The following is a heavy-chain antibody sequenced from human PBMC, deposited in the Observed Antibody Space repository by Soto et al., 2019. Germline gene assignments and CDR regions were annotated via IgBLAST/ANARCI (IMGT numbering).Heavy chain of an antibody. Sequence: PGGSLRLSCAASGFTFSSYGMHWVRQAPGKGLEWVAVIWYDGSNKYYADSVKGRFTISRDNSKNTLYLQMNSLRAEDTAVYYCARDLNVPLGAFDIWGQGTMVTVSS. V-gene: IGHV3-33*01. CDR1: GFTFSSYG. CDR3: ARDLNVPLGAFDI. CDR2: IWYDGSNK. J-gene: IGHJ3*02.